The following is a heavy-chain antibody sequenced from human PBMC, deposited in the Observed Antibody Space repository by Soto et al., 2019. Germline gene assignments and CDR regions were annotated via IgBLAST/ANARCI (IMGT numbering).Heavy chain of an antibody. Sequence: PSETLSLTCTVSGGSISSSSYYWGWIRQPPGKGLEWIGSIYYSGSTYYNPSLKSRVTISVDTSKNQFSLKLSSVTAADTAVYYCERHLIYFDWLAYFDYWGQGTLVTVS. CDR2: IYYSGST. J-gene: IGHJ4*02. D-gene: IGHD3-9*01. CDR1: GGSISSSSYY. CDR3: ERHLIYFDWLAYFDY. V-gene: IGHV4-39*01.